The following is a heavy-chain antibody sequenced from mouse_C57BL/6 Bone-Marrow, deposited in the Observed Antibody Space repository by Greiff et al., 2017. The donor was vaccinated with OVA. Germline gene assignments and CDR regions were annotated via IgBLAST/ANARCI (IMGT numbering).Heavy chain of an antibody. CDR2: INPSSGYT. D-gene: IGHD1-1*01. CDR1: GYTFTSYW. V-gene: IGHV1-7*01. CDR3: ARSPYGYCFDY. J-gene: IGHJ2*01. Sequence: VQVVESGAELAKPGASVKLSCKASGYTFTSYWMHWVKQRPGQGLEWIGYINPSSGYTKYNQKFKDKATLTADKSSSTAYMQLSSLTYEDSAVYYCARSPYGYCFDYWGQGTTLTVSS.